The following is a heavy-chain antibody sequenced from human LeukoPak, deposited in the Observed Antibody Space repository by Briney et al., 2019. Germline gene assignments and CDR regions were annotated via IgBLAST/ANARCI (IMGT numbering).Heavy chain of an antibody. J-gene: IGHJ4*02. CDR1: GGSISSYY. V-gene: IGHV4-4*07. CDR2: TYTSGST. CDR3: ARDPSARLVPAAQD. D-gene: IGHD2-2*01. Sequence: PSETLSLTCTVSGGSISSYYWSWIRQPAGKGLEWIGRTYTSGSTNYNPSLKSRVTMSVDTSKNQFSLKLSSVTAADTAVYYCARDPSARLVPAAQDWGQGTLVTVSS.